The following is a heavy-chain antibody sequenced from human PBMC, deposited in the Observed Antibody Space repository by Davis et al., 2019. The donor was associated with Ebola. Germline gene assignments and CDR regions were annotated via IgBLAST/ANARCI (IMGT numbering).Heavy chain of an antibody. CDR1: GYTFIDYY. V-gene: IGHV1-2*02. J-gene: IGHJ4*02. CDR2: INPYSGYT. Sequence: ASMKVSCKASGYTFIDYYMHWVRQAPGQGLEWMGWINPYSGYTQYSQKFQGRVTMTRDKSIVTVYMELSRLKSDDTAVYYCAREKSGSNSLAYWGRGSLVTVSS. D-gene: IGHD2-15*01. CDR3: AREKSGSNSLAY.